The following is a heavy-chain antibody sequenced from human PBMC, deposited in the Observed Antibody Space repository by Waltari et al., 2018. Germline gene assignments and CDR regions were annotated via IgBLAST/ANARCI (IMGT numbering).Heavy chain of an antibody. CDR2: INSEGRNI. J-gene: IGHJ6*02. CDR3: TREWGRDGMDV. V-gene: IGHV3-74*01. D-gene: IGHD3-16*01. CDR1: GFAFDSYW. Sequence: EVQLVESGGGSVQPGGSLRLYCVGSGFAFDSYWLFGVRQVPGKGLVWVSRINSEGRNIKYAEAVKGRFTISRDNAKNTLDLQMDSLRAEDSAVYYCTREWGRDGMDVWGRGTTVIVSS.